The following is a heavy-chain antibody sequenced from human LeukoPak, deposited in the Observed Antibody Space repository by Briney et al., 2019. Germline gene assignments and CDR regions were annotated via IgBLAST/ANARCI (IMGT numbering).Heavy chain of an antibody. CDR2: INPNSGGT. D-gene: IGHD2-2*01. V-gene: IGHV1-2*02. CDR3: ASTGVVPAAPYYFDY. J-gene: IGHJ4*02. CDR1: GYTFTGYY. Sequence: ASVTVSCKASGYTFTGYYMHWVRQPPAQGLEWMGWINPNSGGTNYAQKFQGRVTMTRDTSISTAYMELSRLRSDDTAVYYCASTGVVPAAPYYFDYWGQGTLVTVSS.